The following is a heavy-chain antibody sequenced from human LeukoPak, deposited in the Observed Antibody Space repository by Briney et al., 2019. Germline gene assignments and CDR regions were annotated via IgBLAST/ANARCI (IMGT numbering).Heavy chain of an antibody. J-gene: IGHJ4*01. CDR3: ARDRGAYCGGDCYLGFDY. V-gene: IGHV3-21*01. CDR1: GFTFSSYT. D-gene: IGHD2-21*02. CDR2: IAGSSGYI. Sequence: GGSLRLSCAASGFTFSSYTMNWVRQVPGKGLEWVSSIAGSSGYISYADSVKGRFTISRDNAKKPLYLQMTSLTAEDTAVYYCARDRGAYCGGDCYLGFDYWGRGTLVTVSS.